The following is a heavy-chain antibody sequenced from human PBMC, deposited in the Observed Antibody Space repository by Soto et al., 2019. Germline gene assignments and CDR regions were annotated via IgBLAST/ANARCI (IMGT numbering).Heavy chain of an antibody. Sequence: DLEWIGYIYHSGSTYYNPSLKSRVTISVDRSKNQFSLKLSSVTAADTAVYYCARSALYGMDVWGQGTTVTVSS. J-gene: IGHJ6*02. CDR3: ARSALYGMDV. CDR2: IYHSGST. V-gene: IGHV4-30-2*01.